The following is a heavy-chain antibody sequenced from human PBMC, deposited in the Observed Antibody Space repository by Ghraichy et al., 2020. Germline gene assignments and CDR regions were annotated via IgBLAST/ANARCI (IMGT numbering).Heavy chain of an antibody. CDR1: GFTFDDYT. J-gene: IGHJ4*02. CDR2: ITGDGGST. V-gene: IGHV3-43*01. CDR3: AKDGTLGITGMPDC. Sequence: GESLNISCAASGFTFDDYTMHWVRQAPGKGLEWVSLITGDGGSTYYADSVKGRFTISRDNSKNSLYLQINSLRTEDTALYYCAKDGTLGITGMPDCWGQGTLVTVSS. D-gene: IGHD1-20*01.